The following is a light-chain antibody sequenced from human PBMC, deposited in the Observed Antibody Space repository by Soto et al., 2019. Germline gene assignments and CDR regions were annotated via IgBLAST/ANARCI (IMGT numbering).Light chain of an antibody. J-gene: IGKJ4*01. V-gene: IGKV3-15*01. CDR1: QRVSSN. Sequence: EIVMTQSPATLSVSPGERATLSCRASQRVSSNLAWYQQKPGQAPRLLIYGASTRATGIPARFSGSGSGTEFTLSISSLQSADFAAYYCQQYNNWPPLTFGGGTKVEIK. CDR2: GAS. CDR3: QQYNNWPPLT.